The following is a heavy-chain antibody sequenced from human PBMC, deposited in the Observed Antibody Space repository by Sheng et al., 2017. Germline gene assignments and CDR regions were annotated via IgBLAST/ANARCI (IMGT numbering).Heavy chain of an antibody. CDR3: ARMQKGGREHSSSSNYYYIDF. CDR2: IDWDDDK. V-gene: IGHV2-70*17. J-gene: IGHJ6*03. Sequence: QVTLRESGPALVKPTQTLTLTCSLSGFSITTTGMCVTWIRQPPGKSLEWLARIDWDDDKFYSTSLQTRLAISKDTSKNQVVLTMTNMDPVDTGTYYCARMQKGGREHSSSSNYYYIDFWGRGT. D-gene: IGHD6-6*01. CDR1: GFSITTTGMC.